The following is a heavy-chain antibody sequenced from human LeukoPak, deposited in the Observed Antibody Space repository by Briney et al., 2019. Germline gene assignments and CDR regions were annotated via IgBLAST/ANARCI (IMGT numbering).Heavy chain of an antibody. J-gene: IGHJ6*02. CDR2: ISAYNGNT. CDR3: ARDRHDILTGYLLYYYYGMDV. Sequence: ASVKVSCKASGYTFTSYGISWVRQAPGQGLEWMGWISAYNGNTNYAQKLQGRVTMTTDTSTSTAYMELRSLRSDDTAVYYCARDRHDILTGYLLYYYYGMDVWGQGTTVTVSS. D-gene: IGHD3-9*01. V-gene: IGHV1-18*01. CDR1: GYTFTSYG.